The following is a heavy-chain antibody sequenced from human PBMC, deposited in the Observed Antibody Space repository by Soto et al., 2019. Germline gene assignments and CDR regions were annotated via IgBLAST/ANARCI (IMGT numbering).Heavy chain of an antibody. CDR3: ARGSGLRYFDWSLYYYGMDV. J-gene: IGHJ6*02. CDR1: GYTFTGYY. V-gene: IGHV1-2*04. Sequence: GASVKVSCKASGYTFTGYYMHWVRQAPGQGLEWMGWINPNSGGTNYAQKFQGWVTMTRDTSISTAYMELSRLRSDDTAVYYCARGSGLRYFDWSLYYYGMDVWGQGTTVTVSS. CDR2: INPNSGGT. D-gene: IGHD3-9*01.